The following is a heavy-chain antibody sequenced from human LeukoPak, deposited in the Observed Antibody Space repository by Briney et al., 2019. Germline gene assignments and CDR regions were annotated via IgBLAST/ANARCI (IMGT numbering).Heavy chain of an antibody. Sequence: GGSLRLSCAASGFTFSSYAMSWVRQAPGKGLEWVSAISGSGGSTYYADSVKGRFTISRDNSKNTLYLQMNSLRAEDTAVYYCAKVRRGMSSSWSSLDYWGQGTLVTVSS. CDR3: AKVRRGMSSSWSSLDY. CDR1: GFTFSSYA. D-gene: IGHD6-13*01. J-gene: IGHJ4*02. CDR2: ISGSGGST. V-gene: IGHV3-23*01.